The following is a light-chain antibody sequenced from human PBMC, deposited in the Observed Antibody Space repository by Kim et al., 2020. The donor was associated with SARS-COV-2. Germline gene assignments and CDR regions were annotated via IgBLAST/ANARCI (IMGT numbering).Light chain of an antibody. CDR2: SNS. CDR1: NSNVGSNT. Sequence: QRVTISCSRSNSNVGSNTVNWYQQLPGTAPKLLIYSNSQRPSGVPDRFSGSKSGTSASLAISGLQSEDEADYYCAAWDDSLNGPVFGGGTQLTVL. CDR3: AAWDDSLNGPV. J-gene: IGLJ3*02. V-gene: IGLV1-44*01.